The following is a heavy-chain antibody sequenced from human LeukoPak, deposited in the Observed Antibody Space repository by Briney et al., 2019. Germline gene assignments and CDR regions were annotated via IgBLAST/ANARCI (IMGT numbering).Heavy chain of an antibody. J-gene: IGHJ6*02. V-gene: IGHV4-34*01. D-gene: IGHD4-11*01. CDR1: GGSFSGYY. CDR2: ISNSGGT. Sequence: GTLSLTCAVYGGSFSGYYWSWIRQPPGKGLEWIWDISNSGGTIYIPCLKSQVTTSVDTSKTQFTLKLRSVTAPDTAVYYCARGTHTTVQPLARLTHYGMDVWGQGKTVTVS. CDR3: ARGTHTTVQPLARLTHYGMDV.